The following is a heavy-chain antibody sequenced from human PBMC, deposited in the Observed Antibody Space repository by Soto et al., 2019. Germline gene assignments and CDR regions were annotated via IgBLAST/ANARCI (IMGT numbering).Heavy chain of an antibody. D-gene: IGHD2-21*01. CDR3: AKTLTSFIPITYYGMDV. CDR1: GFTFSSYG. V-gene: IGHV3-30*18. CDR2: ISYDGSNK. Sequence: GGSLRLSCAASGFTFSSYGMHWVRQAPGKGLEWVAVISYDGSNKYYADSVKGRFTISRDNSKNTLYLQMNSLRAEDTAVYYCAKTLTSFIPITYYGMDVWGQGTTVTVSS. J-gene: IGHJ6*02.